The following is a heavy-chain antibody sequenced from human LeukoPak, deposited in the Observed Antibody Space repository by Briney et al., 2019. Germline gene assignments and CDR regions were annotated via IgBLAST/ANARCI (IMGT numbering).Heavy chain of an antibody. V-gene: IGHV3-20*04. D-gene: IGHD6-19*01. CDR2: ISWNAAFT. J-gene: IGHJ4*02. CDR3: VRRAVEGDYFDY. Sequence: GGSLRLSCAASGFTFSSYWMSWVRQVPGKGLEWVSNISWNAAFTNYADSLRGRFTISRDNAKNTLYLQMNSLGVDDTAFYFCVRRAVEGDYFDYWGQGTLVTVSS. CDR1: GFTFSSYW.